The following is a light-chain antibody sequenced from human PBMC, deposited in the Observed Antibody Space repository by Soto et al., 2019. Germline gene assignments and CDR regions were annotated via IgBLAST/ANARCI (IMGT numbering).Light chain of an antibody. CDR2: EVS. CDR3: SSYAGGNNLV. J-gene: IGLJ2*01. CDR1: SSDVGGYDY. V-gene: IGLV2-8*01. Sequence: QSVLTQPPSVSGSPGQSVTISCTGTSSDVGGYDYVSWYQQRPGKAPKLLIYEVSKRPSGVPDRFSGSKSGNTASPTVSGLQAEDEADYYCSSYAGGNNLVFGGGTKVTGL.